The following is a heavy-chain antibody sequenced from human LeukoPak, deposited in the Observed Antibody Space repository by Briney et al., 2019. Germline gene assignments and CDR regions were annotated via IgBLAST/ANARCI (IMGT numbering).Heavy chain of an antibody. J-gene: IGHJ5*02. V-gene: IGHV4-61*01. CDR1: GDPVSRGSYY. D-gene: IGHD6-19*01. CDR2: VYHTGST. CDR3: ARGFASGWYTRYDP. Sequence: SETLSLTCTVSGDPVSRGSYYWSWIRQPPGKELEWIGYVYHTGSTNYNPSLKSRVTISVDTSKNEFSLKMTSVTAADTAVYYCARGFASGWYTRYDPWGQGTLVTVSS.